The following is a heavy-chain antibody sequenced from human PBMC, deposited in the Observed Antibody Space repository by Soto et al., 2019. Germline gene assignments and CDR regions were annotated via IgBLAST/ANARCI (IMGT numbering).Heavy chain of an antibody. Sequence: GGSLRLSCAASGFTFSNYWMHWVRQAPGKGLVWVSRINSDGSSTSYADSVKGRFTISRDNAKNALYLQMNSLRAEDTAVYYCARXPRYYYDSSGYCDYWGQGTLVTVSS. V-gene: IGHV3-74*01. CDR3: ARXPRYYYDSSGYCDY. CDR1: GFTFSNYW. CDR2: INSDGSST. J-gene: IGHJ4*02. D-gene: IGHD3-22*01.